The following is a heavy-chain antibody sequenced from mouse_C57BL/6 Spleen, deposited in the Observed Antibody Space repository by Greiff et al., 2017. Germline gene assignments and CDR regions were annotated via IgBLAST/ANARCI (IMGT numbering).Heavy chain of an antibody. V-gene: IGHV1-81*01. D-gene: IGHD2-4*01. CDR1: GYTFTSYG. J-gene: IGHJ4*01. CDR3: ARENDYGDYYAMDY. Sequence: VKLQESGAELARPGASVKLSCKASGYTFTSYGISWVKQRTGQGLEWIGEIYPRSGNTYYNEKFKGKATLTADKSSSTAYMELRSLTSEDSAVYFCARENDYGDYYAMDYWGQGTSVTVSS. CDR2: IYPRSGNT.